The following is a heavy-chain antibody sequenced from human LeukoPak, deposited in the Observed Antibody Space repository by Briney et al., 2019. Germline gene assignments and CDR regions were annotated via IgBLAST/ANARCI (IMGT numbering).Heavy chain of an antibody. Sequence: GRSLRLSCAASGFTFSSYAMHWVRQAPGKGLEWVSAISGSGGSTYYADSVKGRFTISRDNSKNTLYLQMNSLRAEDTAVYYCANGDKAYDYVWGSYRYDYWGQGTLVTVSS. CDR3: ANGDKAYDYVWGSYRYDY. V-gene: IGHV3-23*01. CDR1: GFTFSSYA. J-gene: IGHJ4*02. D-gene: IGHD3-16*02. CDR2: ISGSGGST.